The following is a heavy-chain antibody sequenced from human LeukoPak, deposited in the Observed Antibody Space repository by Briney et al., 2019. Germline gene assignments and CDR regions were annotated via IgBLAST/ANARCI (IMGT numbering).Heavy chain of an antibody. V-gene: IGHV5-51*01. J-gene: IGHJ5*02. Sequence: GESLKISCKGSGYRFTDYWIAWVRQMPGKGLEWVGIIYPDDSDIRYSPSFQGQVTISADKSISTAYLQWSSLKASDTAMYYCARHTSGVRGLTPRVDTWGQGTLVTVSS. D-gene: IGHD3-10*01. CDR2: IYPDDSDI. CDR3: ARHTSGVRGLTPRVDT. CDR1: GYRFTDYW.